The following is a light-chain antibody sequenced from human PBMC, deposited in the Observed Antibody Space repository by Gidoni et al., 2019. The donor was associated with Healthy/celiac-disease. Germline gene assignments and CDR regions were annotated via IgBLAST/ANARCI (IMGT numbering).Light chain of an antibody. CDR1: QSISSW. J-gene: IGKJ2*04. CDR2: KAS. Sequence: IQMTQSPSTLSAFVGDRVTITCRASQSISSWLAWYQQKPGKAPKLLIYKASSLESGVPSRFSGSGSGTEFTLTISSLQPDDFATYYCQQYNSYLCSFGQGTKLEIK. V-gene: IGKV1-5*03. CDR3: QQYNSYLCS.